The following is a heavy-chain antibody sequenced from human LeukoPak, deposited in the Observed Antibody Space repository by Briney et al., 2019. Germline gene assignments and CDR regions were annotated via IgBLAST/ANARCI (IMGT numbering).Heavy chain of an antibody. CDR1: GFTFSSYG. J-gene: IGHJ5*02. Sequence: AGGSLRLSCAASGFTFSSYGMHWVRQAPGKGLEWVAVISYDGSNKYYADSVKGRFTISRDNSKNTLYLQMNSLRAEDTAVYYCARENYHYYGSGSQIRWFDPWGEGTLVTVSS. D-gene: IGHD3-10*01. CDR3: ARENYHYYGSGSQIRWFDP. CDR2: ISYDGSNK. V-gene: IGHV3-30*03.